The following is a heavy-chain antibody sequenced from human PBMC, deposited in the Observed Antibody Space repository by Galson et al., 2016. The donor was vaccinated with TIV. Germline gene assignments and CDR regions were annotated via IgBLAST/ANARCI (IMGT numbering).Heavy chain of an antibody. CDR1: GDSVSSNSAA. Sequence: CAISGDSVSSNSAAWNWLRQSPSRGLEWLGRTFYRSKWCNDYAPSVKSRITSNPDTSKNQFSLQLNSVTPEDTAVYYCARATPSVFGIIMTLDSWGQGTHATVSS. D-gene: IGHD3-16*01. J-gene: IGHJ4*02. CDR2: TFYRSKWCN. V-gene: IGHV6-1*01. CDR3: ARATPSVFGIIMTLDS.